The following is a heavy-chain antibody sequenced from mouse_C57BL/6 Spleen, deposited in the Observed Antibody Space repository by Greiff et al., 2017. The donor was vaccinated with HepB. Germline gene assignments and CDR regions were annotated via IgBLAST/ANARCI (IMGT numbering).Heavy chain of an antibody. CDR1: GYTFTSYW. D-gene: IGHD3-3*01. V-gene: IGHV1-69*01. CDR2: IDPSDSYT. J-gene: IGHJ1*03. CDR3: ARSGLIGRYFEV. Sequence: VQLQQPGAELVMPGASVKLSCKASGYTFTSYWMHWVKQRPGQGLEWIGEIDPSDSYTNYNQKFKGKSTLTVDKSSSTAYMQLSSLTSEDSAVYYCARSGLIGRYFEVWGTGTTVTVSS.